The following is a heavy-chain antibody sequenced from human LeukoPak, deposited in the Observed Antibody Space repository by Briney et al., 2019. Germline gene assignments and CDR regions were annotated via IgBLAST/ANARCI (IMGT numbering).Heavy chain of an antibody. D-gene: IGHD3-10*01. CDR1: GFTFSSYA. CDR2: ISSNGGST. V-gene: IGHV3-64*01. J-gene: IGHJ4*02. CDR3: ARPDYYGSGRFPPGY. Sequence: GGSLRLSCVASGFTFSSYAMHWVRQAPGKGLEYVSAISSNGGSTYYANSVKGRFTISRDNSKNTLYLQMGSLRAEDMAVYYCARPDYYGSGRFPPGYWGQGTLVTVSS.